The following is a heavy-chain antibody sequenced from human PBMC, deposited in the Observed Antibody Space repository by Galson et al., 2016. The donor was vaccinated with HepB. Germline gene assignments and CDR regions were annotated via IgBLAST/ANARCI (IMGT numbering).Heavy chain of an antibody. V-gene: IGHV3-21*01. D-gene: IGHD5-12*01. CDR3: ARVRPRSGYCFDY. Sequence: SLRLSCAASGFSFSIYSMNWVRQAPGKGLEWVSSISSSNTYIDYADSVKGRFTISRDNAKNSLYLQMNSLRVEDTAVYYCARVRPRSGYCFDYWGQGTLGTDSS. CDR2: ISSSNTYI. J-gene: IGHJ4*02. CDR1: GFSFSIYS.